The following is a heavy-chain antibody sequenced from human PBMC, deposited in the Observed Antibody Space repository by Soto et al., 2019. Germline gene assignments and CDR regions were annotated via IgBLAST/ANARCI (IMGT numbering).Heavy chain of an antibody. CDR1: GFTFSRYG. CDR2: IWYDGSNI. D-gene: IGHD6-6*01. V-gene: IGHV3-33*06. CDR3: AKGPEQLVHGVFDC. J-gene: IGHJ4*02. Sequence: QVQLVESGGGVVQPGRSLRLSCAASGFTFSRYGMHWVRQAPGRGLEWVAVIWYDGSNIYYADSVKGRFTISRDNSKNTLYLQMNSLRAEDTAVYYCAKGPEQLVHGVFDCWGQGTLVTVSS.